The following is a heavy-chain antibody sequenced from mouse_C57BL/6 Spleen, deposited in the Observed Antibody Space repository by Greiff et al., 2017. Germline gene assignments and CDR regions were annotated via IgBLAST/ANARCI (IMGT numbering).Heavy chain of an antibody. J-gene: IGHJ2*01. CDR1: GYTFTSYT. D-gene: IGHD3-3*01. CDR3: ARGDSYYVDY. V-gene: IGHV1-4*01. CDR2: INPSSGYT. Sequence: VQLQESGAELARPGASVKMSCKASGYTFTSYTMHWVKQRPGQGLEWIGYINPSSGYTKYNQKFKDKATLTADKSSSTAYMQLSSLTSEDSAVYYCARGDSYYVDYWGQGTTLTVSS.